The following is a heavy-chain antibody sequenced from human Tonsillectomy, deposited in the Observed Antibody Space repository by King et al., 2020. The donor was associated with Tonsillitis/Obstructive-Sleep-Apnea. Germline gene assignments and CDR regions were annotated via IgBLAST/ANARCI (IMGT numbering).Heavy chain of an antibody. J-gene: IGHJ3*02. Sequence: VQLVQSGAEVKKPGESLRISCKGSGYSFTSYWISWVRQMPGKGLEWMGKIDPRDSYTNYSASFQGHVTISADKSISTAYVQWSSLKASDTAMYYCARPNSGSYSMGHAFDIWGQGTMVTVSS. V-gene: IGHV5-10-1*01. CDR2: IDPRDSYT. CDR1: GYSFTSYW. D-gene: IGHD1-26*01. CDR3: ARPNSGSYSMGHAFDI.